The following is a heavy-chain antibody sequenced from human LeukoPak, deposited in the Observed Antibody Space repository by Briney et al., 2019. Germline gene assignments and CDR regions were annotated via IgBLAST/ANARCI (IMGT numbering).Heavy chain of an antibody. CDR2: IHYSGST. CDR3: ARGRSSMVRGYYYYYMDV. CDR1: GGSISSYY. V-gene: IGHV4-59*01. J-gene: IGHJ6*03. Sequence: SETLSLTCTVSGGSISSYYWSWIRQPPGKGLEWIGYIHYSGSTNYNPSLRSRVTISVDTSKNQFSLKLSSVTAADTAVYYCARGRSSMVRGYYYYYMDVWGKGTTVTISS. D-gene: IGHD3-10*01.